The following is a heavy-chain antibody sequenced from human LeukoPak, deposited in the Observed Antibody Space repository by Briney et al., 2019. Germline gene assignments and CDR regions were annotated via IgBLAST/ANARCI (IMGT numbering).Heavy chain of an antibody. Sequence: SETLSLTCTVSGGSISSYYWSWIRQPPGKGLEWIGYIYYSGSTNYNPSLKSRVTISVDTSKNQFSLMLSSVTAADTAVYYCARGPLSYWETYDFDYWGQGTLVTVSS. CDR1: GGSISSYY. D-gene: IGHD1-26*01. CDR3: ARGPLSYWETYDFDY. V-gene: IGHV4-59*01. J-gene: IGHJ4*02. CDR2: IYYSGST.